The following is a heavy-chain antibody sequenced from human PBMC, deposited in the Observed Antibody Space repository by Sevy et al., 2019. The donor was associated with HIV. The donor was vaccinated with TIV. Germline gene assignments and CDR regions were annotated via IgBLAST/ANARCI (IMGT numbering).Heavy chain of an antibody. CDR2: TSYDGSHK. CDR3: ARGENDDEFFQY. V-gene: IGHV3-30*04. J-gene: IGHJ1*01. Sequence: GGSLRLSCTVSGFIFSNFAMHWVRQAPGKGLEWVAVTSYDGSHKYYADSVKGRFTVSRDNSRNILSLEMSSLRRDDTAVYYCARGENDDEFFQYWGQGTLVTVPS. CDR1: GFIFSNFA. D-gene: IGHD1-26*01.